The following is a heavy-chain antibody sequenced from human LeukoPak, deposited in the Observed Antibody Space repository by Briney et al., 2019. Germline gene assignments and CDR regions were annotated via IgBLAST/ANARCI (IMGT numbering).Heavy chain of an antibody. V-gene: IGHV3-7*01. D-gene: IGHD6-13*01. CDR1: GFTFSSYW. CDR3: ASYIAAAGTWSRWFDP. Sequence: PGGSLRLSCTASGFTFSSYWMSWVRQAPGKGLEWVANMKQDGSEKHYVDSVKGRFTISRDNAKNSLYLQMNSLRAEDTAVYYCASYIAAAGTWSRWFDPWGQGTLVTVSS. CDR2: MKQDGSEK. J-gene: IGHJ5*02.